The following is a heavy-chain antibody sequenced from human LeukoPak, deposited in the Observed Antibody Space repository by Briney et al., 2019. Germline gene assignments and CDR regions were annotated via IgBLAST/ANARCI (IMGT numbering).Heavy chain of an antibody. Sequence: SETLSLTCTVSGGSISSGSYYWSWIRQPAGKGLEWIGRIYTSGSTSYNPSLKSRVTISVDTSKNQFSLKLSSVTAADTAVYYCAREVGYCSSTSCYPFDYWGQGTLVTVSS. D-gene: IGHD2-2*01. CDR2: IYTSGST. CDR1: GGSISSGSYY. CDR3: AREVGYCSSTSCYPFDY. J-gene: IGHJ4*02. V-gene: IGHV4-61*02.